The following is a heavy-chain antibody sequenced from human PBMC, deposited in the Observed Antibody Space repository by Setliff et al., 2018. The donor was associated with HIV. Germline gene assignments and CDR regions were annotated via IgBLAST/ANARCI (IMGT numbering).Heavy chain of an antibody. CDR2: IYYDGRT. J-gene: IGHJ4*02. Sequence: KPSETLSLTCTVSGGSITGYYWGWIRQPPGKGLEWIGSIYYDGRTFYKPSLKSRLTISVDTSKNQFPLNLNSVTAADTAVYYCARQPITSMITDYWGQGTLVTVSS. V-gene: IGHV4-39*06. CDR3: ARQPITSMITDY. D-gene: IGHD3-16*01. CDR1: GGSITGYY.